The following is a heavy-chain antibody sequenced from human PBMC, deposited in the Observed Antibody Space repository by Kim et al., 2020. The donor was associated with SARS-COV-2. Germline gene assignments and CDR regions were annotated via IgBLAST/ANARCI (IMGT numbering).Heavy chain of an antibody. CDR3: AREGPGSPLDY. CDR1: GFTFSSYD. Sequence: GGSLRLSCAASGFTFSSYDMHWVRQGIGKGLEWVSAIGTAGDTYYPGSVKARFTISRDNGKNSLYLQMNSLTAGDTAVYYCAREGPGSPLDYWGQGTLVTVAS. V-gene: IGHV3-13*04. CDR2: IGTAGDT. D-gene: IGHD3-10*01. J-gene: IGHJ4*02.